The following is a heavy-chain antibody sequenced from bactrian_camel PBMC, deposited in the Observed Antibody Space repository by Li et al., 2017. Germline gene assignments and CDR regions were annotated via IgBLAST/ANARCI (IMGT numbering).Heavy chain of an antibody. CDR2: LNSDGTT. D-gene: IGHD1*01. CDR3: AVDHWRRSCRPDPPYKF. Sequence: HVQLVESGGGSVQAGGSLKLSCAASGYIFANCEMAWYRQVPGKERELVSILNSDGTTSYKDSVKGRFTISQDVPRNTFYLQMNSLKPEDTATYYCAVDHWRRSCRPDPPYKFWGQGTQVTVS. V-gene: IGHV3S53*01. J-gene: IGHJ4*01. CDR1: GYIFANCE.